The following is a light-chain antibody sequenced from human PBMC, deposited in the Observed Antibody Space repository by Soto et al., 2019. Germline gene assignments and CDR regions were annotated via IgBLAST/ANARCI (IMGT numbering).Light chain of an antibody. Sequence: QSALTQPPSASGSPGQSVTISCTGTSSDVGTYKYVSWYQQHPGKAPKLMIYEVTKRPSGVPDRFSGSKSGNTASLTVSGLQAEDEADYYCSSYAGSSSVVFGGGTKVTVL. CDR2: EVT. CDR3: SSYAGSSSVV. CDR1: SSDVGTYKY. J-gene: IGLJ2*01. V-gene: IGLV2-8*01.